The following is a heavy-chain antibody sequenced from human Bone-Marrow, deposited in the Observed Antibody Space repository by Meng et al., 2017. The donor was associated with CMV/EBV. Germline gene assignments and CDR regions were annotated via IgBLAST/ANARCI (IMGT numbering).Heavy chain of an antibody. CDR2: IKEDGSEK. V-gene: IGHV3-7*01. D-gene: IGHD5-18*01. J-gene: IGHJ4*02. Sequence: GESLKISCAASEFSFSNYWMSWIRQAPGKGLEWVAHIKEDGSEKYYVDSVKGRFTISRDNAKNSLYLQMNSLRVDDTAIYYRARVPVDTTFFVQEFYFDYWGQGTLVTVSS. CDR3: ARVPVDTTFFVQEFYFDY. CDR1: EFSFSNYW.